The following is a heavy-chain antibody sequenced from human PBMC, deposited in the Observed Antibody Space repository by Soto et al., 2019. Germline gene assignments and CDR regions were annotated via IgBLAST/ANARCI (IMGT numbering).Heavy chain of an antibody. J-gene: IGHJ5*02. V-gene: IGHV1-18*01. Sequence: QVPLVQSGAEVKKPGASVKVSCKASGYTFTSYGISWVRQAPGQGLEWMGWISAYNGNTNYAQKLQGRVTMTTDTSTSTAYMELRSLRSDDTAVYYCARVVYDFWSGYSGRNWFDPWGQGTLVTVSS. CDR1: GYTFTSYG. D-gene: IGHD3-3*01. CDR2: ISAYNGNT. CDR3: ARVVYDFWSGYSGRNWFDP.